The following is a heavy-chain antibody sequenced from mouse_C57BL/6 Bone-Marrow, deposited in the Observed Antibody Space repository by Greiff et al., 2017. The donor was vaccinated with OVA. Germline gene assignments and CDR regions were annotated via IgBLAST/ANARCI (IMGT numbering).Heavy chain of an antibody. J-gene: IGHJ1*03. CDR3: ARPGDGYYVHPSYWYFDV. Sequence: CKASGVDFSRYWMSWVRRAPGKGLEWIGEINPDSSTINYAPSLKDKFIISRDNAKNTLYLQMSKVRSEDTALYYCARPGDGYYVHPSYWYFDVWGTGTTVTVSS. CDR2: INPDSSTI. V-gene: IGHV4-1*01. CDR1: GVDFSRYW. D-gene: IGHD2-3*01.